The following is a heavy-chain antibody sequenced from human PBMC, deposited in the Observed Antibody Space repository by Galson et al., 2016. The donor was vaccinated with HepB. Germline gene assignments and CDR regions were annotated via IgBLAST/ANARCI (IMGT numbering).Heavy chain of an antibody. Sequence: SETLSLTCTVSGGSISSNSYYWDWIRRPPGKGLEWLGSVYYGGSAYYNPSLKSRVAFSLDTSKSHFYLKLSSVTAADTAVYYCARGPLVDYYYSGMDVWGQGTTVTVSS. CDR1: GGSISSNSYY. V-gene: IGHV4-39*07. CDR3: ARGPLVDYYYSGMDV. CDR2: VYYGGSA. J-gene: IGHJ6*02. D-gene: IGHD3-16*02.